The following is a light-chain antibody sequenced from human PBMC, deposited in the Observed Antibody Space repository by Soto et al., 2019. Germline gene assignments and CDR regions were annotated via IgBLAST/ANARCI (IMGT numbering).Light chain of an antibody. CDR1: QSVSSN. CDR3: QQYNNWPLT. J-gene: IGKJ4*01. CDR2: GAS. V-gene: IGKV3-15*01. Sequence: EIVMTQSPATLSVSPGERATLSCRASQSVSSNLAWYQQKPGQAPRLLIYGASTSATGIPARFSGSGSGTEFTRTISSLQSEEFAVYYCQQYNNWPLTFGGGTKVEIK.